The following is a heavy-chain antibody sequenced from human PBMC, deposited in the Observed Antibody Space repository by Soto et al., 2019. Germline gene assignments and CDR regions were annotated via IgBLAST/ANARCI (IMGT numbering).Heavy chain of an antibody. Sequence: GESLKISCKGSGYSFTSYWIGWVRQMPGKGLEWMGIIYPGDSDTRYSPSFQGQVTISADKSISTAYLQWSSLKASDTAMYYCARDPHPRFGITFGGEAPFDIWGQGTMVTVSS. J-gene: IGHJ3*02. D-gene: IGHD3-16*01. CDR1: GYSFTSYW. V-gene: IGHV5-51*01. CDR3: ARDPHPRFGITFGGEAPFDI. CDR2: IYPGDSDT.